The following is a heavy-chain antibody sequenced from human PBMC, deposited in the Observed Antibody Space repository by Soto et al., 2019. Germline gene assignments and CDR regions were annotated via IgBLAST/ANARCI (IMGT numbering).Heavy chain of an antibody. CDR1: GGSINTYY. CDR3: ARSYYYRARRYFLDY. Sequence: SETLSLTCTVSGGSINTYYWSWIRQPPEKGLEWIGYVYYRGSTNYNPSLKSRVTMSVDTSKNQFSLNLSCVIAADTAVYYCARSYYYRARRYFLDYWGRGTLVTVSS. V-gene: IGHV4-59*01. J-gene: IGHJ4*02. D-gene: IGHD1-26*01. CDR2: VYYRGST.